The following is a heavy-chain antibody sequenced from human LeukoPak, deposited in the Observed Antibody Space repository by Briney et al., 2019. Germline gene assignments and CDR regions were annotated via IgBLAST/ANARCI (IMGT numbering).Heavy chain of an antibody. CDR3: ARELRDYDFWSGKDYYYGMDV. J-gene: IGHJ6*02. V-gene: IGHV1-18*01. Sequence: ASVKVSCKASGYTFTSYGISWVRQAPGQGLEGMGGISAYNGNTNYAQKLQGRVTMTTDTSTSTAYMELRSLRSDDTAVYYCARELRDYDFWSGKDYYYGMDVWGQGTTVTVFS. D-gene: IGHD3-3*01. CDR2: ISAYNGNT. CDR1: GYTFTSYG.